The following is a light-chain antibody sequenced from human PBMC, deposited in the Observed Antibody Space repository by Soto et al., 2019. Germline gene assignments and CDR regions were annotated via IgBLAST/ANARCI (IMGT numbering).Light chain of an antibody. Sequence: QAVLTQPPSASGTPGQRVTISCSGSTSSIGSNYVYWYQQLPGTAPKLLIYSNNQWPSGVPDRFSGSKSGTSASLAISGLRSEDEADYHCAAWDDSLSGLVFGGGTQLTVL. CDR2: SNN. CDR3: AAWDDSLSGLV. CDR1: TSSIGSNY. V-gene: IGLV1-47*01. J-gene: IGLJ2*01.